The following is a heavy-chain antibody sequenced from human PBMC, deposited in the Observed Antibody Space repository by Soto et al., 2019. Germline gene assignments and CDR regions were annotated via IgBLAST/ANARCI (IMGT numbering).Heavy chain of an antibody. CDR1: GCTFISYW. CDR2: ISSSSSYI. V-gene: IGHV3-21*01. Sequence: GSLRLSCSASGCTFISYWMTCVLQAPGKGLEWVSSISSSSSYIYYADSVKGRFTISRDNAKNSLYLQMNSLRAEDTAVYYCARDDIVVVPATSGDVWGQGTTVTVSS. CDR3: ARDDIVVVPATSGDV. J-gene: IGHJ6*02. D-gene: IGHD2-2*01.